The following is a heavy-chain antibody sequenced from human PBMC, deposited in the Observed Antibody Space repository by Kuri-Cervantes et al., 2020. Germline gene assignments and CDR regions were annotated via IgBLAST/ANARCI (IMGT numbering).Heavy chain of an antibody. J-gene: IGHJ3*02. CDR2: IKSKTDGGTT. D-gene: IGHD2-21*01. CDR1: GLTFSSYS. V-gene: IGHV3-15*01. Sequence: GESLKISCAASGLTFSSYSMSWVRQAPGKGLEWVGRIKSKTDGGTTDYAAPVKGRFTISRDDSKTTLYLQMNSLKTEDTAVYYCTTDRQPSPLWWWGGDAFDIWGQGTMVTVSS. CDR3: TTDRQPSPLWWWGGDAFDI.